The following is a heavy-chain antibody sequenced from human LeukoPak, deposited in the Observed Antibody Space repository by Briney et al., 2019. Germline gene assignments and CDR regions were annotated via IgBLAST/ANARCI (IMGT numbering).Heavy chain of an antibody. D-gene: IGHD2-2*02. CDR2: IYHSGST. J-gene: IGHJ6*02. CDR1: GGSISSGGYS. Sequence: SQTLSLTCAVSGGSISSGGYSWSWIRQPPGKGLEWSVYIYHSGSTYSNPSLKSRVTISVDRSKTQFSLKLSSVTAAATAVYYCASGVIGYCSSTSCYTVGMDVWGQGTTVTVSS. V-gene: IGHV4-30-2*01. CDR3: ASGVIGYCSSTSCYTVGMDV.